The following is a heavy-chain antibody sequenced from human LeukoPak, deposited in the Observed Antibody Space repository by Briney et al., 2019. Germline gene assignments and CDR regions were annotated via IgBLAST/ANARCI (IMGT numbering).Heavy chain of an antibody. V-gene: IGHV3-33*01. D-gene: IGHD3-22*01. CDR3: ARGVDYYDSGGTIYY. Sequence: PGGSLRLSCAASGFTFSSYAMHWVRQAPGKGLEWVAVVWYDGSKTYSADSVKGRITISGDDSKNTLYLQMNSPRAEDTAVYYCARGVDYYDSGGTIYYWGQGTLVTVSS. CDR2: VWYDGSKT. J-gene: IGHJ4*02. CDR1: GFTFSSYA.